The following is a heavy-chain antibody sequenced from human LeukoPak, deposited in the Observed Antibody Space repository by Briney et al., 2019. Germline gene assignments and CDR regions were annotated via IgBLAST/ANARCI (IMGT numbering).Heavy chain of an antibody. Sequence: SETLSLTCAVYGGSFSGYYWSWIRQPPGKGLEWIGEINHSGSTNYNPSLKSRVTISVDTSKNQFSLKLSSVTAADTAVYYCARVGVLYYFDYWGQGTLVTVSS. V-gene: IGHV4-34*01. CDR1: GGSFSGYY. D-gene: IGHD1-26*01. CDR3: ARVGVLYYFDY. CDR2: INHSGST. J-gene: IGHJ4*02.